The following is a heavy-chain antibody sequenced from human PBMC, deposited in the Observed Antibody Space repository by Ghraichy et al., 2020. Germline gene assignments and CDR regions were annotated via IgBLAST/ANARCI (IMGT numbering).Heavy chain of an antibody. V-gene: IGHV1-69*04. D-gene: IGHD2-2*02. J-gene: IGHJ4*02. Sequence: SVKVSCKASGGTFYSYAISWVRQAPGQGLEWMGRIIPSLGIVTYAQEFQGRVTITADNSTSTAYMELSSLRSEDTAVYYCAREVRPPYPYFDYWGQGTLVTVSS. CDR2: IIPSLGIV. CDR1: GGTFYSYA. CDR3: AREVRPPYPYFDY.